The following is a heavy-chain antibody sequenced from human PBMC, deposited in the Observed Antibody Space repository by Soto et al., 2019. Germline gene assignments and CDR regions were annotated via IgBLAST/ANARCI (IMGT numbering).Heavy chain of an antibody. J-gene: IGHJ5*02. D-gene: IGHD1-1*01. CDR1: GFTFSSYS. V-gene: IGHV3-21*01. CDR3: ARAEATGTPRLDL. Sequence: GGSLRLSCAASGFTFSSYSLNWVRQAPGKGLEWVSSISSTSTYIYYADSMKGRFTISRDNAKNSLYLQMNSLRAEDTAVYYWARAEATGTPRLDLWGKGTLVTVSS. CDR2: ISSTSTYI.